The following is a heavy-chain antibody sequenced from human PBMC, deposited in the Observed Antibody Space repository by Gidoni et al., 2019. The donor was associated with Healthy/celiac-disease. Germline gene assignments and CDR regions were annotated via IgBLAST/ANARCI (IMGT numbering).Heavy chain of an antibody. J-gene: IGHJ3*02. Sequence: EVQLLESGGGLVQPGGSLRLSCAASGFNFSSYAMRWVRQAPGKGLEWVSAISGSGGSTYYADSVKGRFTISRDNSKNTLYLQMNSLRAEDTAVYYCAKDLVGGDYYDSSGYYGAFDIWGQGTMVTVSS. D-gene: IGHD3-22*01. V-gene: IGHV3-23*01. CDR1: GFNFSSYA. CDR3: AKDLVGGDYYDSSGYYGAFDI. CDR2: ISGSGGST.